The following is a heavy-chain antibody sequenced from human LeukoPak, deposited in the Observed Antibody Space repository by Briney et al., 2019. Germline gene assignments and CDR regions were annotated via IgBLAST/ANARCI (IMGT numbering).Heavy chain of an antibody. Sequence: PGGSLRLSCAATGFTFGTYWMHWLRQAPGKGLVWVSRIKPDGSSTNYADSVKGRFTISRDNAKNTLYLQMNRLRAEDTAVYYCARACSGGSCHAGDYWGQGTLVTVSS. CDR3: ARACSGGSCHAGDY. D-gene: IGHD2-15*01. V-gene: IGHV3-74*01. CDR2: IKPDGSST. CDR1: GFTFGTYW. J-gene: IGHJ4*02.